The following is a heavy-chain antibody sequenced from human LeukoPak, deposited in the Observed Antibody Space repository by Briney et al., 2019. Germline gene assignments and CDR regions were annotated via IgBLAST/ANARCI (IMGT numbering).Heavy chain of an antibody. Sequence: ASVKVSCKASGYTFTRYYMHWVRQAPGQGLEWMGWINPNSGGTNYAQKFQGRVTMTRDTSISTAYMELSRLRSDDTAVYYCARSGFGSGISFDLWGQGTLVTVSS. CDR1: GYTFTRYY. CDR3: ARSGFGSGISFDL. V-gene: IGHV1-2*02. J-gene: IGHJ5*02. CDR2: INPNSGGT. D-gene: IGHD3-10*01.